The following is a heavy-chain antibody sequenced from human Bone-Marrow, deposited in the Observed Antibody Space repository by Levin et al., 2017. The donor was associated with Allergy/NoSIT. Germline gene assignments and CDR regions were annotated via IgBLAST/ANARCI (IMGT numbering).Heavy chain of an antibody. D-gene: IGHD2-2*01. CDR3: ARGARQTVVPAAKFSYYYMDV. CDR1: GYSISSGYY. Sequence: ESLKISCAVSGYSISSGYYWGWIRQPPGKGLEWIGSIYHSGSTYYNPSLKSRVTISVDTSKNQFSLKLSSVTAADTAVYYCARGARQTVVPAAKFSYYYMDVWGKGTTVTVSS. CDR2: IYHSGST. V-gene: IGHV4-38-2*01. J-gene: IGHJ6*03.